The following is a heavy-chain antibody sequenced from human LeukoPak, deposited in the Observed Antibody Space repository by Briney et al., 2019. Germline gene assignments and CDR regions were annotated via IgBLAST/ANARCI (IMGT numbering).Heavy chain of an antibody. CDR1: GGTFSSYA. Sequence: APVKVSCKASGGTFSSYAISWVRQAPGQGLEWMGGIIPIFGTANYAQKFQGRVTITADESTSTAYMELSSLRSEDTAVYYCARGSYTLGYQPYWGQGTLVTVSS. J-gene: IGHJ4*02. V-gene: IGHV1-69*01. D-gene: IGHD7-27*01. CDR3: ARGSYTLGYQPY. CDR2: IIPIFGTA.